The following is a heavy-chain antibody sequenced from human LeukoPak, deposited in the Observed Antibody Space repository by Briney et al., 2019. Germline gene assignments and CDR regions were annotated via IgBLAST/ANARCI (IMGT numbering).Heavy chain of an antibody. CDR1: GYSFTSYW. CDR3: ARRTYCSSSSCHYGMDV. J-gene: IGHJ6*02. D-gene: IGHD2-2*01. V-gene: IGHV5-51*01. Sequence: GESLKISCKGSGYSFTSYWIGWVRQMPGKGLEWMGIIYPGDSDTRYSPSFQGQVTISADKSVSTAYLQWSSLKASDTAMYYCARRTYCSSSSCHYGMDVWGQGTTVIVSS. CDR2: IYPGDSDT.